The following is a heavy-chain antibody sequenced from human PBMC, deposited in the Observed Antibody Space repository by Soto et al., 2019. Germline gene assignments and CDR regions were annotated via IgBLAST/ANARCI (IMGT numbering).Heavy chain of an antibody. CDR3: AKDRKSEYSSSWYGYYGMDV. D-gene: IGHD6-13*01. Sequence: PGGSLRLSCAASGFPFSSYAMSWVRQAPGKGLEWVSAISGSGGSTYYADSVKGRFTISRDNSKNTLYLQMNSLRAEDTAVYYCAKDRKSEYSSSWYGYYGMDVWGQGTTVTVSS. CDR2: ISGSGGST. CDR1: GFPFSSYA. J-gene: IGHJ6*02. V-gene: IGHV3-23*01.